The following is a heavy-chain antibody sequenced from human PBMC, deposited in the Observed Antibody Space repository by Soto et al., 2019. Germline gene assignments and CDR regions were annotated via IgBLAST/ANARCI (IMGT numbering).Heavy chain of an antibody. D-gene: IGHD3-3*01. Sequence: GGSLRLSCAASGFTFSNAWMSWVRQAPGKGLEWVGRIKSKTDGGTTDYAAPVKGRFTISRDDSKNTLYLQMNSLKTEDTAVYYCTTGTSAPDFGSGYYFHWGQGTLVTVSS. V-gene: IGHV3-15*01. CDR3: TTGTSAPDFGSGYYFH. CDR2: IKSKTDGGTT. CDR1: GFTFSNAW. J-gene: IGHJ4*02.